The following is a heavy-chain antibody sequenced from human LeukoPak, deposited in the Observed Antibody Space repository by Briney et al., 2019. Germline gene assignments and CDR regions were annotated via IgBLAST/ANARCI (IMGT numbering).Heavy chain of an antibody. Sequence: GESLKISCNGSGYSFTSYWISWVRQMPGEGVEWMGRIDPSDSYTNYSPSFQGNVTISADKSISTVYLQSSSLKASDTDMYYCARHSAGIVVAGKWGQGTLVTVSS. V-gene: IGHV5-10-1*01. J-gene: IGHJ4*02. D-gene: IGHD6-19*01. CDR1: GYSFTSYW. CDR2: IDPSDSYT. CDR3: ARHSAGIVVAGK.